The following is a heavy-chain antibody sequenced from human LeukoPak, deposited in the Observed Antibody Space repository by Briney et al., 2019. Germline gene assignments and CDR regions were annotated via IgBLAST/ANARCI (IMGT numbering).Heavy chain of an antibody. D-gene: IGHD6-6*01. CDR2: IDYTGST. CDR3: ARGGLAARDAFDI. CDR1: GGSFSGYY. Sequence: SETLSLTCAVYGGSFSGYYWSWIRQPPGKGLEWIGYIDYTGSTNYNPSLKSRVTISVDTSKNQFALKLNTVPAADTAVYYCARGGLAARDAFDIWGQGTMVIVSS. J-gene: IGHJ3*02. V-gene: IGHV4-59*08.